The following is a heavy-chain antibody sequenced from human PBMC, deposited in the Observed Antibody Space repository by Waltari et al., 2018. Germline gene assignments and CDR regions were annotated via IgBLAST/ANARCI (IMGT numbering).Heavy chain of an antibody. V-gene: IGHV3-33*06. CDR2: IWYEGSNK. D-gene: IGHD3-22*01. J-gene: IGHJ4*02. CDR1: GFTFSSYG. CDR3: AKDQGYYSDSSGYQAVDY. Sequence: QVQLVESGGGVVQPGRSLRLSCAASGFTFSSYGMHWVRQAPGKGLEWVAVIWYEGSNKYHAESVKGRFNISRENSKNTLYLQMNSLRAEDTAVYYWAKDQGYYSDSSGYQAVDYWGQGTLVTVPS.